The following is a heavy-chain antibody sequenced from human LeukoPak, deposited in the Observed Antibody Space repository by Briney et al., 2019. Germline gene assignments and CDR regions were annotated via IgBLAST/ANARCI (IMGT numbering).Heavy chain of an antibody. J-gene: IGHJ4*02. CDR1: VFIFSCCC. CDR2: IWADGSNK. CDR3: AKVTPPDDSEFDY. Sequence: GGSLRLSCAASVFIFSCCCLHWVRQAPCKGLEWVAVIWADGSNKYYADSVKGRFTISRDNSKNTLYLQMNSLRAEDTAVYYCAKVTPPDDSEFDYWGQGTLVTVSS. D-gene: IGHD2-15*01. V-gene: IGHV3-33*06.